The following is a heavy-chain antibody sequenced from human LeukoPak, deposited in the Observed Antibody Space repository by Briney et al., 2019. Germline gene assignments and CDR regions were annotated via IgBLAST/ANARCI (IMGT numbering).Heavy chain of an antibody. CDR1: GFTFSSYG. J-gene: IGHJ4*02. V-gene: IGHV3-30*02. CDR3: ARDLGRWLPYYYFDY. CDR2: IRYDGSNK. Sequence: GGSLRLSCAASGFTFSSYGMHWVRQAPGKGLEWVAFIRYDGSNKYYADSVKGRFTISRDNSKNTLYLQMNSLRAEDTAVFYCARDLGRWLPYYYFDYWGQGTLVTVSS. D-gene: IGHD5-24*01.